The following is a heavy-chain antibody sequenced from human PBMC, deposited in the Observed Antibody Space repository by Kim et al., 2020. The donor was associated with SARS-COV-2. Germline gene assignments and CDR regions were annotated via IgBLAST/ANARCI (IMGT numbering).Heavy chain of an antibody. J-gene: IGHJ6*02. Sequence: ASVKVSCKASGYTFTSYDINWVRQATGQGLEWMGWMNPNSGNTGYAQKFQGRVTMTRNTSISTAYMELSSLRSEDTAVYYCASIVVVPAATDYYYYYGMDVWGQGTTVTVSS. V-gene: IGHV1-8*01. D-gene: IGHD2-2*01. CDR3: ASIVVVPAATDYYYYYGMDV. CDR1: GYTFTSYD. CDR2: MNPNSGNT.